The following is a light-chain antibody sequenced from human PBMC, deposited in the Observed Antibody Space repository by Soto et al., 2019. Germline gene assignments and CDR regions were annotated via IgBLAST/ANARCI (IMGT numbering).Light chain of an antibody. V-gene: IGKV3-15*01. CDR3: QHYYTWPYT. Sequence: EIVMTQSPATLSVSPGERATLSCRASHSVSTFLAWYQQKPGQAPRLLLYGASARATGISARVNGSGSGTEFTLTISSLQSEDFAVYFCQHYYTWPYTFGQGTKLEIK. CDR2: GAS. J-gene: IGKJ2*01. CDR1: HSVSTF.